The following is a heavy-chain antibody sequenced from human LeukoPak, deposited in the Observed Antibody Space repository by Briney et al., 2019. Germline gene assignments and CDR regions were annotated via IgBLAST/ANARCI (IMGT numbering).Heavy chain of an antibody. V-gene: IGHV4-34*01. J-gene: IGHJ2*01. CDR3: ARHGVSPRYFDL. CDR2: INHSGNT. D-gene: IGHD2-8*01. CDR1: GGSFSGYY. Sequence: PSETLSLTCAVYGGSFSGYYWSWIRRPPGKGLEWIGEINHSGNTNYNPSLKSRVTISVGTSKNQFSLKLSSVTAADTAVYYCARHGVSPRYFDLWGRGTLVTVSS.